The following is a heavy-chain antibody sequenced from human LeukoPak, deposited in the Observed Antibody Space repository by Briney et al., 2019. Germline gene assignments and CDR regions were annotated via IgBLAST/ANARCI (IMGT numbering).Heavy chain of an antibody. V-gene: IGHV3-23*01. CDR3: AKSMLWFGESRINYFDY. CDR1: GFTLSSYA. Sequence: PGGSLRLSCAASGFTLSSYAMSWVRQAPGKGLEWVSTISASGESSYYADSVKGRFTISRDNSKDTLYLQMNSLRAEDTAVYYCAKSMLWFGESRINYFDYWGQGTLVTVSS. CDR2: ISASGESS. D-gene: IGHD3-10*01. J-gene: IGHJ4*02.